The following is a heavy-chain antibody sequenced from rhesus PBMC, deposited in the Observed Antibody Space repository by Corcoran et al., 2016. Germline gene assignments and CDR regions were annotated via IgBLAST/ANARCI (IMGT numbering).Heavy chain of an antibody. CDR2: VDPEDGEA. CDR3: ATDLIPPGGWGRFDV. V-gene: IGHV1-111*02. CDR1: GYTFTDYY. D-gene: IGHD6-37*01. J-gene: IGHJ5-1*01. Sequence: EVQLVQSGAEVKKPGASVKISCKAAGYTFTDYYLHWVRQAPGQGLEWMGRVDPEDGEAITAPKVQDRVTLTADTSTDTAYMGLSSLRSEDTAVYYCATDLIPPGGWGRFDVWGAGVLVTVSS.